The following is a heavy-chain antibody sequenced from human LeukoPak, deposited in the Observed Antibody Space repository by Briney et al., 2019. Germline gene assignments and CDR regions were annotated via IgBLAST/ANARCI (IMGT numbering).Heavy chain of an antibody. V-gene: IGHV3-48*01. D-gene: IGHD3-3*01. J-gene: IGHJ4*02. CDR1: GFTFSSHS. CDR2: ISSSSSAR. CDR3: ASMSGSRLPGY. Sequence: GGSLRLSCAASGFTFSSHSMNWVRQAPGKGLEWVSYISSSSSARYYADSVKGRFTISRDDARNSLYLQMNSLRAEDTAVYYCASMSGSRLPGYWGQGALVTVSS.